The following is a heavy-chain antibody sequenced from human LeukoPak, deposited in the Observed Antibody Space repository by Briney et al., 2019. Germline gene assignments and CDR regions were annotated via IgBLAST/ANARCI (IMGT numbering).Heavy chain of an antibody. CDR2: IDSDDGST. CDR1: GFTFSRDW. Sequence: NPGGSLRLSCAASGFTFSRDWMHWVRQVPGKGLVWVSRIDSDDGSTSYADSVKGRFTISRDNAKKTLYLQMNSLRVEDTAVYYCLVILTEPTSPSPDGLDIWGQGTMVTVSS. CDR3: LVILTEPTSPSPDGLDI. J-gene: IGHJ3*02. D-gene: IGHD2-15*01. V-gene: IGHV3-74*01.